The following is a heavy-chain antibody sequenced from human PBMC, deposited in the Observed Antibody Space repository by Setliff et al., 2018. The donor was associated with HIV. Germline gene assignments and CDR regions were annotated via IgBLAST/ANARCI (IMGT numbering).Heavy chain of an antibody. V-gene: IGHV1-18*01. CDR2: ISAHYGST. D-gene: IGHD3-10*01. CDR1: GHTYNAYG. Sequence: ASVKVSCKAYGHTYNAYGITWVRQAPGQGLEWMGWISAHYGSTKYAQTLQGRVTMTTDTSTNTAYMELRSLRSDDTAVYSCASSSPTTYYYGSGSPPLDYWGQGTLVTVSS. CDR3: ASSSPTTYYYGSGSPPLDY. J-gene: IGHJ4*02.